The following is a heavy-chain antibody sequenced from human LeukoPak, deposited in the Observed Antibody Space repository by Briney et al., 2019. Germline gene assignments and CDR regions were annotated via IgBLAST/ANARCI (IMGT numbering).Heavy chain of an antibody. CDR3: ARRTGVGAMDH. J-gene: IGHJ4*02. CDR1: GDSISSTPDYY. V-gene: IGHV4-39*01. CDR2: INYRGTT. Sequence: TSETLSLTCAVSGDSISSTPDYYWTWIRQPPGKGLEWIGYINYRGTTYYPPSLKSRVTLSVATSKNQFSLTLTSVTAADTAVFYCARRTGVGAMDHWGQGTLVTVSS. D-gene: IGHD1-26*01.